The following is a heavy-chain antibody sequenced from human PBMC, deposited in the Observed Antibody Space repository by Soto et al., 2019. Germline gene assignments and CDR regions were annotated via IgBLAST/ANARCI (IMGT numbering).Heavy chain of an antibody. CDR1: GYTFTAYQ. CDR2: INPNTGAT. J-gene: IGHJ4*02. D-gene: IGHD4-17*01. CDR3: ARYVYYGDYFDY. V-gene: IGHV1-2*04. Sequence: ASVKVSCKPSGYTFTAYQIHWVRQVPGQGLEWMGWINPNTGATNYAQKLQGWVTMTRVTSISTAYMELSSLKSDDTAVYYCARYVYYGDYFDYWGQGTLVTVSS.